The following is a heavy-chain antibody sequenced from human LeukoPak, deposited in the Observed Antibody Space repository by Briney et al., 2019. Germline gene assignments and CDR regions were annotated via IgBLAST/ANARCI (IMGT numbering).Heavy chain of an antibody. J-gene: IGHJ3*02. D-gene: IGHD2-2*02. CDR1: GYSFPSYW. CDR3: ARIVVPAAIHDAFDI. V-gene: IGHV5-51*01. Sequence: GESLKISCKGSGYSFPSYWIGWVRQMPGKGLEWMGIIYPGDSDTRYSPSFQGQVTISADKSISTAYLQWSSLKASDTAMYYCARIVVPAAIHDAFDIWGQGTMVTVSS. CDR2: IYPGDSDT.